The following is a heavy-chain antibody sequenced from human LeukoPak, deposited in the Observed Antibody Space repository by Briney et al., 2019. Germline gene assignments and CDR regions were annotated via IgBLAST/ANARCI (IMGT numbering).Heavy chain of an antibody. CDR3: TRESRPHGAFDI. Sequence: PGESLRLSCAASGFTVSSNYISWVRQAPGKGLEWVSVIYSGGTTYYADSVKGRFTISRDNSKNMVYLQMNSLRAEDTAVYYCTRESRPHGAFDIWGQGTMVTVSS. J-gene: IGHJ3*02. V-gene: IGHV3-53*01. CDR2: IYSGGTT. CDR1: GFTVSSNY.